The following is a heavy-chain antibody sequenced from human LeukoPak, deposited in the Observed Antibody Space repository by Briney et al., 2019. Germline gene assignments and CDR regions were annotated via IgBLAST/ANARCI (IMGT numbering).Heavy chain of an antibody. CDR1: GGSISSYY. D-gene: IGHD6-19*01. Sequence: SETLSLTCTVSGGSISSYYWSCIRQPPGKGLEWIGYIYYSGSTNYNPSLKSRVTISVDTSKNQFSLKLSSVTAADTAVYYCARIVGIAVAGTFWFDPWGQGTLVTVSS. J-gene: IGHJ5*02. CDR3: ARIVGIAVAGTFWFDP. V-gene: IGHV4-59*08. CDR2: IYYSGST.